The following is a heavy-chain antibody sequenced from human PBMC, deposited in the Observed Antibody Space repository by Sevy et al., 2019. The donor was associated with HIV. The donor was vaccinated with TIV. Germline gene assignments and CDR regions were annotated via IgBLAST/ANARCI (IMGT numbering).Heavy chain of an antibody. V-gene: IGHV1-18*01. CDR2: INPHNGNK. CDR1: GYTFTNHG. J-gene: IGHJ4*02. Sequence: ASVNVSCKASGYTFTNHGISWVRQAPGQGLEWMGWINPHNGNKKNAQKLQGRVTMTTDTSTNTAYMEVRSLSSDDTAVYYCAREGTLVTMIIWGQGTLVTVSS. CDR3: AREGTLVTMII. D-gene: IGHD3-22*01.